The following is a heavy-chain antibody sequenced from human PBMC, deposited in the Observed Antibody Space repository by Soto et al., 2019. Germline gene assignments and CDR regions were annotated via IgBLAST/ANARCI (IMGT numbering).Heavy chain of an antibody. CDR2: IIPIFGTA. Sequence: SVKVCCNASGVAFSIFIVTWVRQAPGLGLEWVGGIIPIFGTANYAQKIQGRVTITADESTSTAYMEVNNLRSEDTAVYYCAKVRYSSPLCYYYGMDVGGEVTTLTVSS. CDR1: GVAFSIFI. CDR3: AKVRYSSPLCYYYGMDV. J-gene: IGHJ6*04. V-gene: IGHV1-69*13. D-gene: IGHD6-19*01.